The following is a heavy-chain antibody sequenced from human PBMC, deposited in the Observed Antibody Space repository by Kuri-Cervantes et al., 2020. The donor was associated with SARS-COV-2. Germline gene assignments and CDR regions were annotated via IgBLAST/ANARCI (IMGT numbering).Heavy chain of an antibody. CDR1: GYTFTGYY. V-gene: IGHV1-2*02. CDR3: ARDRGPQAMFDP. CDR2: INPNSGGT. J-gene: IGHJ5*02. Sequence: ASVKVSCKASGYTFTGYYMHWVRQAPGQGLEWMGWINPNSGGTNYAQKFQGRVTMTRDTSISTAYMELSRLRSDDTAVHYCARDRGPQAMFDPWGQGTLVTVSS.